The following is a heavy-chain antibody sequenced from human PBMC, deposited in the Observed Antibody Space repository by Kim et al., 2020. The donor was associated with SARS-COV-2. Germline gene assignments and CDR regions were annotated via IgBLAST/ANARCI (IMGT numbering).Heavy chain of an antibody. D-gene: IGHD4-17*01. CDR2: IRSKPNNYAT. CDR1: GFTFSASA. V-gene: IGHV3-73*01. J-gene: IGHJ4*02. Sequence: GGSLRLSCAASGFTFSASAMHWVRQASGKGLEWVGRIRSKPNNYATSYAASVTGRFTISRDDSTNTVYLQMDSLKTDDTAVYFCSRHSGKHGDRGFANWGRGTLITVSS. CDR3: SRHSGKHGDRGFAN.